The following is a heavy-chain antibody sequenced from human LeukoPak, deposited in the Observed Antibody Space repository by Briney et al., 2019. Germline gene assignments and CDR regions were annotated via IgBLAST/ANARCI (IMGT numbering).Heavy chain of an antibody. J-gene: IGHJ3*02. Sequence: SETLSLTCTVSGGSISSYYWSWIRQPAGKGLEWIGRIYTSGSTNYNPSLKSRVTMPVDTSKNQFSLKLSSVTAADTAVYYCARERWELLRGAFDIWGQGTMVTVSS. V-gene: IGHV4-4*07. CDR3: ARERWELLRGAFDI. CDR1: GGSISSYY. D-gene: IGHD1-26*01. CDR2: IYTSGST.